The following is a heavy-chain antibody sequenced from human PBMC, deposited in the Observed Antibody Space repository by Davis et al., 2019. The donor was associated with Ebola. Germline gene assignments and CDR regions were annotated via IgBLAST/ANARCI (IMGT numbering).Heavy chain of an antibody. Sequence: GESLKISCAASGFTFRNYWMFWVRQTPGKGLVWVSRIKTDGRITNYADSVRGRFTISRDNAKNTLYLQMNSLRADDTAVYYCARDGISEFIDLDYWGQGTLVTVSS. J-gene: IGHJ4*02. V-gene: IGHV3-74*01. D-gene: IGHD2-21*01. CDR2: IKTDGRIT. CDR1: GFTFRNYW. CDR3: ARDGISEFIDLDY.